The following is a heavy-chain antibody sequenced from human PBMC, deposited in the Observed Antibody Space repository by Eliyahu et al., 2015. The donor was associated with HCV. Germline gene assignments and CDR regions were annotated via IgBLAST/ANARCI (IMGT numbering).Heavy chain of an antibody. CDR3: ATRGVTYWYFDL. CDR1: GXXXTNSX. D-gene: IGHD3-10*01. V-gene: IGHV5-51*01. J-gene: IGHJ2*01. Sequence: EVQLVQSGAEVKKXGESLKISCKVSGXXXTNSXIGWVRQMPGKGLEWMGITYPGDSDTRYSPSFQGQVTISADKSISTAYLQWSSLKASDTAMYYCATRGVTYWYFDLWGRGTLVTVSS. CDR2: TYPGDSDT.